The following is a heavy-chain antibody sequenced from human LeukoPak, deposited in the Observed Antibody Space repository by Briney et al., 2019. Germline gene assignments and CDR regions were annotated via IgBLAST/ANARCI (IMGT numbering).Heavy chain of an antibody. J-gene: IGHJ3*02. CDR2: ISYDGSNK. D-gene: IGHD4-17*01. CDR3: AREGALTVTKDAFDI. CDR1: GFTFSSYA. V-gene: IGHV3-30*04. Sequence: GGSLRLSCAASGFTFSSYAMHWVRQAPGKGLEWVAVISYDGSNKYYADSVKGRFTISRDNAKNSLYLQMNSLRAEDTAVYYCAREGALTVTKDAFDIWGQGTMVTVSS.